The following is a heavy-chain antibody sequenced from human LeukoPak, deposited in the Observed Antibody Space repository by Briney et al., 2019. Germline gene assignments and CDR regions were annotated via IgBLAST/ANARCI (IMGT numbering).Heavy chain of an antibody. CDR2: IYYSGST. V-gene: IGHV4-31*03. D-gene: IGHD1-26*01. Sequence: SETLSLTCTVSGGSISSGGYYWSWIRQHPGKGLEWIGYIYYSGSTYYNPSLKSRVTISVDTSKNQFSLKLSSVTAADTAAYYCAREVGATGVDYWGQGTLVTVSS. CDR1: GGSISSGGYY. J-gene: IGHJ4*02. CDR3: AREVGATGVDY.